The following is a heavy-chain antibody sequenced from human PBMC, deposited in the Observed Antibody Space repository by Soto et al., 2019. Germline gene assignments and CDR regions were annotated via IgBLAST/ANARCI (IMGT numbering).Heavy chain of an antibody. CDR3: ARGGEYYYGSGSYSDLYYGMDV. CDR1: GYTFTSYG. Sequence: SVKVSCKASGYTFTSYGISWVRQAPGQGLEWMGGIIPIFGTANYAQKFQGRVTITADESTSTAYMELSSLRSEDTAVYYCARGGEYYYGSGSYSDLYYGMDVWGQGTTVTVSS. V-gene: IGHV1-69*13. CDR2: IIPIFGTA. J-gene: IGHJ6*02. D-gene: IGHD3-10*01.